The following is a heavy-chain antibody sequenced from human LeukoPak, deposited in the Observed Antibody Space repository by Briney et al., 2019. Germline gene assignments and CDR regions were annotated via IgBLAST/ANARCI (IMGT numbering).Heavy chain of an antibody. V-gene: IGHV5-51*01. D-gene: IGHD3-16*01. CDR1: AYKFTSYW. J-gene: IGHJ3*02. CDR3: ARHRVQGEFDASDI. Sequence: GESLKISCKGSAYKFTSYWIAWVRQMPGKGLEWMGIIYPDDSDTRYGPSFQGQVTFSADKSITTAYLQWSSLKASDTAMYYCARHRVQGEFDASDIWGQGTMVTVSS. CDR2: IYPDDSDT.